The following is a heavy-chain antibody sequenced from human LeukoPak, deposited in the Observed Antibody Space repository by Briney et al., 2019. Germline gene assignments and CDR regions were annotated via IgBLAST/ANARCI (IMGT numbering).Heavy chain of an antibody. D-gene: IGHD6-19*01. CDR1: GYTFTSYA. CDR3: ARQAVGVGGFDY. V-gene: IGHV1-3*01. CDR2: INAGNGNT. Sequence: ASVKVSCKASGYTFTSYAMHWVRQAPGQRLEWMGWINAGNGNTKYSQKFQGRVTITRDTSASTAYMELSSLRSEDTAVYYCARQAVGVGGFDYWGQGTLVTVSS. J-gene: IGHJ4*02.